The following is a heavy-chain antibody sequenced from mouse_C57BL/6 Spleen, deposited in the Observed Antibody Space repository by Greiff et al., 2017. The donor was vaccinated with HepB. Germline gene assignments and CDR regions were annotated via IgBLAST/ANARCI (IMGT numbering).Heavy chain of an antibody. J-gene: IGHJ1*03. CDR2: ISGGGGNT. V-gene: IGHV5-9*01. CDR3: ARQGAPGTGWYFDV. Sequence: EVMLVESGGGLVKPGGSLKLSCAASGFTFSSYTMSWVRQTPEKRLEWVATISGGGGNTYYPDSVKGRFTISRDNAKNTLYLQMSSLRSEDTALYYCARQGAPGTGWYFDVWGTGTTVTVSS. CDR1: GFTFSSYT. D-gene: IGHD4-1*01.